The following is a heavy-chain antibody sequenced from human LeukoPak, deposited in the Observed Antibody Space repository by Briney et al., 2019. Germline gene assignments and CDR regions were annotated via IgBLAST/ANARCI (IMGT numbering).Heavy chain of an antibody. CDR2: ISGSGGST. D-gene: IGHD3-10*01. J-gene: IGHJ4*02. Sequence: GWSLRLSCAASGFTFSSYAMSWVRQAPGKGLEWVSAISGSGGSTYYADSVKGRFTISRDNSKNTLYLQMNSLRAEDTAVYYCAKDLDYYGSGSPFDYWGQGTLVTVSS. V-gene: IGHV3-23*01. CDR3: AKDLDYYGSGSPFDY. CDR1: GFTFSSYA.